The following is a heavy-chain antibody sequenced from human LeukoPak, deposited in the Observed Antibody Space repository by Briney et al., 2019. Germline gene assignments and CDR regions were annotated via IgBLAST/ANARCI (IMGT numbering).Heavy chain of an antibody. CDR3: ARGTRVDIPPSEYFDY. CDR1: GGSISSGGYY. CDR2: TYHSGST. J-gene: IGHJ4*02. Sequence: PSQTLSLTCTVSGGSISSGGYYWSWIRQPPGKGLEWIGYTYHSGSTYYNPSLKSRVTISVDRSKNQFSLKLSSVTAADTAVYYCARGTRVDIPPSEYFDYWGQGTLVTVSS. D-gene: IGHD2-2*03. V-gene: IGHV4-30-2*01.